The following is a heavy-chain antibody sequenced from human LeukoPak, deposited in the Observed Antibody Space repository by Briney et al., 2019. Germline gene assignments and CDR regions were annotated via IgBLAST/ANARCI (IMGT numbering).Heavy chain of an antibody. CDR2: IDWNGGGT. Sequence: RAGRSLRCSGAGTGFSVKDFGMDWVRQRPGKGWEGGFSIDWNGGGTDYADSVKGRFTISRDNAKNSLYLQLRSLRPEDTALYYRPNHMRATDTSSLYGLDVWGQGTTVSVSS. J-gene: IGHJ6*02. CDR1: GFSVKDFG. D-gene: IGHD1-26*01. CDR3: PNHMRATDTSSLYGLDV. V-gene: IGHV3-9*01.